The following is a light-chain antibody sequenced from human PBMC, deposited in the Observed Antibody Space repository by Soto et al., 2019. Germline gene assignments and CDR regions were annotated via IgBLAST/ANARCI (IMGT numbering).Light chain of an antibody. V-gene: IGKV3-11*01. CDR3: QQRSNWPPKVT. J-gene: IGKJ5*01. CDR1: QSVSSY. Sequence: EIVLTQSPATLSLSRGERATLSCRASQSVSSYLAWYQQKPGQAPRLLIYDASNRATGIPARFSGSGSGTDFTLTISSLEPEDFAVYYCQQRSNWPPKVTFGQGTRLEIK. CDR2: DAS.